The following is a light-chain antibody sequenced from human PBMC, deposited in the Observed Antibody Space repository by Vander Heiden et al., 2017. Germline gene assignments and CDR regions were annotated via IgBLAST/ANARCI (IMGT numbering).Light chain of an antibody. Sequence: DIQMTQSPSTLSASVGDTVTITCRASESVNMWLAWYQQEQGKAPNGLRHKANTLKSGVPSRFRGSGFGTECTLSISRLEPDDFATYYCQQYRTDWTFGKGTKVEI. CDR1: ESVNMW. CDR3: QQYRTDWT. CDR2: KAN. J-gene: IGKJ1*01. V-gene: IGKV1-5*03.